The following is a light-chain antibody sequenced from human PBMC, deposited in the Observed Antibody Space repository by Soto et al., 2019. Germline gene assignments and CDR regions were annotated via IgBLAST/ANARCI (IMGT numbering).Light chain of an antibody. CDR3: QQYGSSPRT. CDR1: QAVSSN. J-gene: IGKJ1*01. V-gene: IGKV3-20*01. Sequence: EIVMTQSPATLSVSPGERATLYFRASQAVSSNLAWYQQKPGQAPRLLIYGASSRATGIPDRFSGSGSGTDFTLTISRLEPEDFAVYYCQQYGSSPRTFGQGTKVDIK. CDR2: GAS.